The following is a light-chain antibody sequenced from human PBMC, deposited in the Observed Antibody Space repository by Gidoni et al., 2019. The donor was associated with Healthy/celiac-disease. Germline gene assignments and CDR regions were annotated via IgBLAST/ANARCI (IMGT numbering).Light chain of an antibody. CDR2: AAS. J-gene: IGKJ1*01. CDR3: QQRYSTPRT. CDR1: QSIRSY. V-gene: IGKV1-39*01. Sequence: DIQMTQSPSSLSASVGDRVNITCRASQSIRSYLNWYQQKPGKAPKLLIYAASSLQSGVPSRFSGSGAGTDFTLTISSLQPEDFATYYCQQRYSTPRTFGQXTKVEIK.